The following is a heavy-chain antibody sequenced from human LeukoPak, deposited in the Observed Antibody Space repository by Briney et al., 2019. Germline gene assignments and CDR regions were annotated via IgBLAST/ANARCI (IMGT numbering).Heavy chain of an antibody. J-gene: IGHJ4*02. CDR1: TYTFTNYY. V-gene: IGHV1-46*01. CDR2: INPSSGYT. D-gene: IGHD4-17*01. CDR3: VFPGGDYVYFDY. Sequence: ASVKVSCKASTYTFTNYYIHWVRQAPVQGREGMGLINPSSGYTTYPQKFQGRGTITRDTPTSTVYMELNSLRSEDTAVYYCVFPGGDYVYFDYWGRGTLVTASS.